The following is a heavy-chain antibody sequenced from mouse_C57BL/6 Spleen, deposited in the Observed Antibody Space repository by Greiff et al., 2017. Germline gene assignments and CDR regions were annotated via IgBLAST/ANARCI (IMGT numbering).Heavy chain of an antibody. CDR3: ARFTTVVARYFDG. D-gene: IGHD1-1*01. CDR1: GYTFTSYW. Sequence: QVQLQQPGAELVRPGSSVKLSCKASGYTFTSYWMDWVKQRPGQGLEWIGNIYPSDSETNYNQKFKDKATLTVDKSSSTAYMQLSSLTSEDSAVYYCARFTTVVARYFDGWGTGTTVTVSS. J-gene: IGHJ1*03. CDR2: IYPSDSET. V-gene: IGHV1-61*01.